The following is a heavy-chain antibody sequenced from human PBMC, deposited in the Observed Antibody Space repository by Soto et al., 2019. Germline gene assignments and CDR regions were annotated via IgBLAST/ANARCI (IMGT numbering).Heavy chain of an antibody. CDR2: MNTNSGNT. CDR3: ARGSPLVSAATDH. J-gene: IGHJ4*02. CDR1: GYTFTSHD. V-gene: IGHV1-8*01. Sequence: GASVKVSCKTSGYTFTSHDINWVRQATGQGLEWMGWMNTNSGNTGYAQRFQGRLTMTRDTSISTAYMELSSLTSEDTAVYYCARGSPLVSAATDHWGQGTLVTVSS. D-gene: IGHD2-2*01.